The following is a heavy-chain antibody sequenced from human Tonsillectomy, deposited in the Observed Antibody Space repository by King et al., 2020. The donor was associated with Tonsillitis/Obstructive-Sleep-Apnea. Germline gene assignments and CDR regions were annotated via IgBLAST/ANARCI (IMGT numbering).Heavy chain of an antibody. J-gene: IGHJ4*02. Sequence: QLQESGPGLVKPSETLSLTCTVSGGSISSYYWSWIRQPPGKGLEWIGYIYYSGSTNYNPSLKSRVTITVDTSKNQFSLKLSSVTAADTAVYYCARRIQYYILTGYSLYYFDYWGQGTLVTVSS. CDR1: GGSISSYY. D-gene: IGHD3-9*01. CDR3: ARRIQYYILTGYSLYYFDY. V-gene: IGHV4-59*08. CDR2: IYYSGST.